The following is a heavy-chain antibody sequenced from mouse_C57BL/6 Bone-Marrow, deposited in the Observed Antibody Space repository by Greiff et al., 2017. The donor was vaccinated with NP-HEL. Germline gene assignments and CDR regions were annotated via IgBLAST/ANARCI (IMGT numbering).Heavy chain of an antibody. CDR2: IDPSDSYT. CDR1: GYTFTSYW. J-gene: IGHJ4*01. V-gene: IGHV1-69*01. Sequence: QVQLQQPGAELVMPGASVKLSCKASGYTFTSYWMHWVKQRPGQGLEWIGEIDPSDSYTNYNQKFKGKSTLTVDKSSSTAYMQLSSLTSEDSAVYYCARGGYGSSEQNYYAMDYWGQGTSVTVSS. D-gene: IGHD1-1*01. CDR3: ARGGYGSSEQNYYAMDY.